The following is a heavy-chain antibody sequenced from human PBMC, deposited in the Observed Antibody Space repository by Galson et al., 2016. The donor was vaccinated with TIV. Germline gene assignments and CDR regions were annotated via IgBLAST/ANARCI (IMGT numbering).Heavy chain of an antibody. CDR2: INAGTGDT. CDR1: GYTITSYA. V-gene: IGHV1-3*01. J-gene: IGHJ6*02. CDR3: ARDFVGSFSPFYGMDV. Sequence: SVKVSCKASGYTITSYAMHWVRQAPGQRFEWMGWINAGTGDTNFSQKFQGRVTLTRDTSASTVYMGLSSLTSEDTAVYYCARDFVGSFSPFYGMDVWGQGTTVTVSS. D-gene: IGHD2-21*01.